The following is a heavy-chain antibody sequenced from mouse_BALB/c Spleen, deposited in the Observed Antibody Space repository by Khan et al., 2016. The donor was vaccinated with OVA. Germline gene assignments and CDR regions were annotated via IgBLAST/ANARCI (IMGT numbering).Heavy chain of an antibody. Sequence: VQLKQSGAELAKPGASVKMSCKASGYTFTTYWMHWVKQRPGKGLEWIGYIDPSTGYTEYNQKFKDKATLTTDKSSSTAYMQLSSLTSEDSAVYYCARRGLYCIFAYWGQGTLVTVSA. V-gene: IGHV1-7*01. CDR3: ARRGLYCIFAY. CDR1: GYTFTTYW. CDR2: IDPSTGYT. D-gene: IGHD2-12*01. J-gene: IGHJ3*01.